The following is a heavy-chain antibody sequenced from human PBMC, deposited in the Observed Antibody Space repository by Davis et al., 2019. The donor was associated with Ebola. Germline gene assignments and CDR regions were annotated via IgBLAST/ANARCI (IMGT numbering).Heavy chain of an antibody. V-gene: IGHV3-48*01. D-gene: IGHD5-18*01. J-gene: IGHJ4*02. CDR3: ARDRVGGYSYGYMGY. CDR2: ISSSSTTI. CDR1: GFTFSRNS. Sequence: GESLKISCVASGFTFSRNSMNWVRQAPGKGLEWVSYISSSSTTIYYADSVKGRFTISRDNAKNALYLQMNSLRAEDTAVYYCARDRVGGYSYGYMGYWGQGTLVTVSS.